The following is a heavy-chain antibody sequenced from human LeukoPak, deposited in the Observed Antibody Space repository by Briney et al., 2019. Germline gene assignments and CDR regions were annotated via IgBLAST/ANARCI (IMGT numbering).Heavy chain of an antibody. V-gene: IGHV4-61*02. J-gene: IGHJ3*02. CDR3: ARGNDILTGYSFWTFDI. Sequence: SQTLSLTCTVSGGSISSGSYYWSWIRQPAGKGLEWIGRIYTSGSTNYNPSLKSRVTISVDTSKNQFSLKLSSVTAADTAVYYCARGNDILTGYSFWTFDIWGQGTMVTVSS. D-gene: IGHD3-9*01. CDR1: GGSISSGSYY. CDR2: IYTSGST.